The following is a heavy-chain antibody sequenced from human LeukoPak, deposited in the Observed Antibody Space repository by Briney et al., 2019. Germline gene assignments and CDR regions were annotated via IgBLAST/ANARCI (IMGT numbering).Heavy chain of an antibody. Sequence: GGSLRLSCAASGFTVSSNYMGWVRQAPGKGLEWVSVIYSGSATFYADSVKGRFTISRDNSKNTLYLQMNSLRVEDTAMYYCARDSYYGSGSYYRYTFDYWGQGTLVIVSS. CDR2: IYSGSAT. V-gene: IGHV3-53*01. J-gene: IGHJ4*02. D-gene: IGHD3-10*01. CDR3: ARDSYYGSGSYYRYTFDY. CDR1: GFTVSSNY.